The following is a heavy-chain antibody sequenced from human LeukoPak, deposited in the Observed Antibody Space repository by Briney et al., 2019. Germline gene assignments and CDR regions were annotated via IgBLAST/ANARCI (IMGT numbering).Heavy chain of an antibody. Sequence: GGSLRLSCAASGFTFSSYEMNWVRQAPGKGLEWVSYISSSGSTIYYVDSLKGRFTISRDNAKNSLFLQMNSLRAEDTAVYYCASGDYMNVWGKGTTVTISS. CDR2: ISSSGSTI. J-gene: IGHJ6*03. CDR1: GFTFSSYE. CDR3: ASGDYMNV. V-gene: IGHV3-48*03.